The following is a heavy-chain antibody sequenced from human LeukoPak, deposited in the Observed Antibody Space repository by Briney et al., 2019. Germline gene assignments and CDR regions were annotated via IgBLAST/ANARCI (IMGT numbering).Heavy chain of an antibody. CDR2: INPNSGGT. CDR1: GYTFTGYY. V-gene: IGHV1-2*02. Sequence: ASVKVSCKASGYTFTGYYIYWLRQAPGQGLEWMGWINPNSGGTNYAQKFKGRVALTRDLSIATSSMDLIGLRSDDTAVYYCAKVQYLTLDAFDIWGRGTMVTVS. CDR3: AKVQYLTLDAFDI. J-gene: IGHJ3*02. D-gene: IGHD2-21*02.